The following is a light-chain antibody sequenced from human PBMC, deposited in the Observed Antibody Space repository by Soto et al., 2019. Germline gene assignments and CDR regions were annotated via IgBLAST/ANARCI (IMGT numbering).Light chain of an antibody. CDR1: QSIGSSY. V-gene: IGKV3-20*01. CDR3: QQYSSSPIT. Sequence: EAVLTQSPGTMSLSPLVRDTIYCSSSQSIGSSYLAWYQQKPGQAPRLLIYGASSRATGIPDRFSGGGSGTDFSLTISRLDPEDFAVYYCQQYSSSPITFGQGTRLEI. CDR2: GAS. J-gene: IGKJ5*01.